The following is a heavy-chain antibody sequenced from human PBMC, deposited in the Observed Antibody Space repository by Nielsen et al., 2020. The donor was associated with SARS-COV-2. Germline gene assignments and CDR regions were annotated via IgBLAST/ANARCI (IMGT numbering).Heavy chain of an antibody. CDR2: INHSGST. V-gene: IGHV4-39*07. J-gene: IGHJ6*03. D-gene: IGHD3-10*01. CDR1: GGSISSSNYY. Sequence: SETLSLTCTVSGGSISSSNYYWSWIRQPPGKGLEWIGEINHSGSTNYNPSLKSRVTISVDTSTNQFSLKLSSVTAADTAVYYCARGNPTYYGYYYYYYLDVWGKGTTVTVSS. CDR3: ARGNPTYYGYYYYYYLDV.